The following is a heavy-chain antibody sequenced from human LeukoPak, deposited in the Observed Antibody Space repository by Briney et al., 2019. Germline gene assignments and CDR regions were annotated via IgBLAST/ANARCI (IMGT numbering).Heavy chain of an antibody. V-gene: IGHV3-23*01. CDR1: GFTLSSYP. J-gene: IGHJ4*02. CDR3: TRAAPYGTSWYGKNDY. Sequence: GGSLRLSCAASGFTLSSYPMNWVRQAPGKGLEWVSTFVRGSTYYADTVQGRFTISRDSSKNTLCLQMNSLRADDTALYFCTRAAPYGTSWYGKNDYWGQGTLVAVSS. D-gene: IGHD6-13*01. CDR2: FVRGST.